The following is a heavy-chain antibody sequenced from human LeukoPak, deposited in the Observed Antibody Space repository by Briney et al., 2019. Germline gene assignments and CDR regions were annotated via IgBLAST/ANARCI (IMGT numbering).Heavy chain of an antibody. CDR3: ARPGYCGGDCYGGDAIDI. Sequence: SETLSLTCAVYGGSFSGYYWYWSCQPPGKGLEWIGEINHSGSTNYNPSLKSRVTISVDTSKNQFSLKLSSVTAADTAVYYCARPGYCGGDCYGGDAIDIWGQGTMVTVSS. D-gene: IGHD2-21*02. CDR1: GGSFSGYY. J-gene: IGHJ3*02. V-gene: IGHV4-34*01. CDR2: INHSGST.